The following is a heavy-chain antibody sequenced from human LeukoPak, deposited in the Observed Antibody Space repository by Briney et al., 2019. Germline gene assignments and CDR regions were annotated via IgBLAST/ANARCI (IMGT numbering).Heavy chain of an antibody. Sequence: PGGSLRLSCAASGFTFSESWMHWVSQAPGKGLEWVGRIKPKAAGGTTESAAPVTGRFTISRDDSKKMVFLQMNSLATEDTAVYYCTTLMTVWGQGTLVTVSS. CDR2: IKPKAAGGTT. D-gene: IGHD3-16*01. V-gene: IGHV3-15*01. CDR1: GFTFSESW. CDR3: TTLMTV. J-gene: IGHJ4*02.